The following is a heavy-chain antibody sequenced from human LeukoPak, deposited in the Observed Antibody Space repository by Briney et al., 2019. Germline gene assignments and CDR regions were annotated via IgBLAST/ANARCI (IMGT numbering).Heavy chain of an antibody. CDR1: GFTVSTYA. CDR3: ARDSAGYFDY. V-gene: IGHV3-23*01. CDR2: ISGGGGGT. Sequence: GGSLRLSCAASGFTVSTYAMSWVRQAPGKGLEWVSAISGGGGGTYYADSVKGRFTISRDNSKNTLYLQMNSLRAEDTAVYYCARDSAGYFDYWGQGTLVTVSS. J-gene: IGHJ4*02. D-gene: IGHD3-10*01.